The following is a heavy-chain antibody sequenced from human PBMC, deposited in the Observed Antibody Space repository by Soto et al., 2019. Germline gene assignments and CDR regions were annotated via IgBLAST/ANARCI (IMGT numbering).Heavy chain of an antibody. J-gene: IGHJ6*02. Sequence: GGSLRLSCAASGFTFSSYGMHWVRQAPGKGLEWVAVISYDGSNKYYADSVKGRFTISRDNSKNTLYLQMNSLRAEDTAVYYCAKGPSYYYDSSAASYYYYYYGMDVWGQGTTVTVSS. CDR2: ISYDGSNK. CDR1: GFTFSSYG. CDR3: AKGPSYYYDSSAASYYYYYYGMDV. V-gene: IGHV3-30*18. D-gene: IGHD3-22*01.